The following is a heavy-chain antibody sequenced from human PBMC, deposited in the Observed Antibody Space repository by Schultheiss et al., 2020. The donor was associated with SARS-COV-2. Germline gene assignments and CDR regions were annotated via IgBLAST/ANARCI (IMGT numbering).Heavy chain of an antibody. V-gene: IGHV3-64*04. CDR1: GFTFSSYA. CDR2: ITSYGGTI. CDR3: ARRATTTTFSAYYMDV. D-gene: IGHD1-26*01. Sequence: GGSLRLSCSASGFTFSSYAMYWVRQAPGKGLEYVSAITSYGGTIYYADSVKGRFTISRDNSKNTLYLQMNSLRPEDTAVYYCARRATTTTFSAYYMDVWGKGTTVTVSS. J-gene: IGHJ6*03.